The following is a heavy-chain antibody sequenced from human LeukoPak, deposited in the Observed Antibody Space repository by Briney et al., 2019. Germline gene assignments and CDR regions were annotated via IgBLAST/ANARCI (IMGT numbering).Heavy chain of an antibody. CDR3: ARGTTVTTGDYFDY. CDR1: GGPISSYY. D-gene: IGHD4-17*01. Sequence: PSETLSLTCTVSGGPISSYYWSWIRQPAGKGLEWIGRIYTSGSTNYNPSLKSRVTMSVDTSKNQFSLKLSSVTAADTAVYYCARGTTVTTGDYFDYWGQGTLVTVSS. V-gene: IGHV4-4*07. CDR2: IYTSGST. J-gene: IGHJ4*02.